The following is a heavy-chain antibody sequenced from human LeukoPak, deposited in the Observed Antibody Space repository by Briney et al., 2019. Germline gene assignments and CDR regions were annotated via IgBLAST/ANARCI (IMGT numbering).Heavy chain of an antibody. CDR3: ASPGWRYYDILTGPNAFDI. CDR1: GGSISSGSNF. Sequence: SETLSLTCTVSGGSISSGSNFWNWIRQPAGQGLEWFGRFSTSGTINYNPSLKSRVTISVDTSKNQFSLKLSSVTAADTAVYYCASPGWRYYDILTGPNAFDIWGQGTMVTVSS. D-gene: IGHD3-9*01. J-gene: IGHJ3*02. CDR2: FSTSGTI. V-gene: IGHV4-61*02.